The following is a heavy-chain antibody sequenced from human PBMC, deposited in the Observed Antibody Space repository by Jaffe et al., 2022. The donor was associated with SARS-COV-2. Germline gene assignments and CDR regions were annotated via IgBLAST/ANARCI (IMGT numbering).Heavy chain of an antibody. V-gene: IGHV1-69*08. CDR3: ARDRDEDCSGGSCNWFDP. J-gene: IGHJ5*02. Sequence: QVQLVQSGAEVKKPGSSVKVSCKASGGTFSSYTISWVRQAPGQGLEWMGRIIPILGIANYAQKFQGRVTITADKSTSTAYMELSSLRSEDTAVYYCARDRDEDCSGGSCNWFDPWGQGTLVTVSS. CDR1: GGTFSSYT. D-gene: IGHD2-15*01. CDR2: IIPILGIA.